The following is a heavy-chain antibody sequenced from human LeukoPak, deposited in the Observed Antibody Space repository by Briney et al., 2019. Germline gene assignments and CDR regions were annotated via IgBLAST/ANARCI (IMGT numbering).Heavy chain of an antibody. V-gene: IGHV3-23*01. CDR3: AKPPLSLWTLSYYFDY. Sequence: PGGSLRLSCAASGFTFSAYAMNWVRQAPGKGLEWVSSISGSGDSTYYADSVKGRFAISRDNSKNTLYLQMNSLRAEDTAVYYCAKPPLSLWTLSYYFDYWGQGTLVTVSS. CDR1: GFTFSAYA. D-gene: IGHD3/OR15-3a*01. J-gene: IGHJ4*02. CDR2: ISGSGDST.